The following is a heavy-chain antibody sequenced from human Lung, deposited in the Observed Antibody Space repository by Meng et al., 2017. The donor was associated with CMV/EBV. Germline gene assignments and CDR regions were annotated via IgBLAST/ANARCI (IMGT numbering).Heavy chain of an antibody. CDR3: ARVKQHHGPYYDDMDD. CDR2: VSSSSSYI. D-gene: IGHD6-13*01. CDR1: GCTFSSNS. J-gene: IGHJ6*02. Sequence: GGSLRLSCAASGCTFSSNSINWVRQAPGKGQERVSSVSSSSSYIYYADSVNGRFNISRDNAKNSLYLQMNSQRAEDTAVDYSARVKQHHGPYYDDMDDWGQGTTVTVSS. V-gene: IGHV3-21*01.